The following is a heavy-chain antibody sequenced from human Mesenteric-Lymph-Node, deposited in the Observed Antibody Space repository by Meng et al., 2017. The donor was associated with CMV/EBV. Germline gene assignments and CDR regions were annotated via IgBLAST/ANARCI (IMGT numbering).Heavy chain of an antibody. D-gene: IGHD3-3*01. J-gene: IGHJ4*02. CDR1: GFIFSSYW. CDR2: INRDGSDN. V-gene: IGHV3-7*03. Sequence: GESLKISCVASGFIFSSYWITWVRQGPGTGLERVANINRDGSDNYYVDSVKGRFTISRDNAKNSVYLQMNSLRAEDTAVYYCARLPYDSRSGFPPYYFDYWGPGMLVTVSS. CDR3: ARLPYDSRSGFPPYYFDY.